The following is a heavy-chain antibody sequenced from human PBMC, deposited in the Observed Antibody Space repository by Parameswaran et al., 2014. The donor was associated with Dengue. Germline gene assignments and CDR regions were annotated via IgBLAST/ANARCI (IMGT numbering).Heavy chain of an antibody. CDR2: ISAYNGNT. J-gene: IGHJ4*02. V-gene: IGHV1-18*01. CDR3: ARAPSTVTAPIDY. Sequence: WVRQAPGQGLEWMGWISAYNGNTNYAQKLQGRVTMSTDTSTSTAYMELRSLRSEDTAVYYCARAPSTVTAPIDYWGQGTLVTVSS. D-gene: IGHD4-17*01.